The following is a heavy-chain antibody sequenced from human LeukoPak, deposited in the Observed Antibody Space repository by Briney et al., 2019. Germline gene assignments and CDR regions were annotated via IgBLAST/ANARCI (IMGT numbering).Heavy chain of an antibody. CDR3: ARTRGLRFLEWFTTPRAWFDP. CDR2: IYYSGST. J-gene: IGHJ5*02. V-gene: IGHV4-59*11. Sequence: SETLSLTCTVSGGSISSHYWSWIRQPPGKGLEWIGYIYYSGSTNYNPSLKSRVTISVDTSKNQFSLKLSSVTAADTAVYYCARTRGLRFLEWFTTPRAWFDPWGQGTLVTVSS. CDR1: GGSISSHY. D-gene: IGHD3-3*01.